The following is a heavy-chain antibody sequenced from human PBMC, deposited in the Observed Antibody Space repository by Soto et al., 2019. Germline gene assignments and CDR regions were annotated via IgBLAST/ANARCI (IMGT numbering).Heavy chain of an antibody. CDR1: GFTFSSYA. CDR3: AKGRNDYNSAIFDY. V-gene: IGHV3-23*01. D-gene: IGHD4-4*01. CDR2: ISISGGNT. Sequence: GGSLRLSCAASGFTFSSYAMSWVRQAPGKGLEWVSIISISGGNTYYAGSVTGRFTISRDNSKNTLYLQMNSLRAEDTAIYYCAKGRNDYNSAIFDYWGQGTLVTVSS. J-gene: IGHJ4*02.